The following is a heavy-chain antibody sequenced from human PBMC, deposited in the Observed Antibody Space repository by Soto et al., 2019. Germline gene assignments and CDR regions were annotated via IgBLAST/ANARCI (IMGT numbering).Heavy chain of an antibody. CDR1: GFTFNIYA. J-gene: IGHJ6*02. CDR3: AKGPAIVLVPAAMNYHYGMDV. CDR2: ISGSGGGT. V-gene: IGHV3-23*01. Sequence: PGGSLRLSCAAPGFTFNIYAMSWVRQAPGKGLEWVSAISGSGGGTYYADSVEGRFTISRDNSKNTLYLQMNSLRAEDTAVYYCAKGPAIVLVPAAMNYHYGMDVWGQGTTVTVSS. D-gene: IGHD2-2*01.